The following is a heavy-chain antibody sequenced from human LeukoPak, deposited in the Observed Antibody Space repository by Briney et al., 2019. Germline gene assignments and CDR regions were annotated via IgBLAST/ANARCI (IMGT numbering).Heavy chain of an antibody. CDR2: MNPNSDNT. CDR1: GYTFTSYG. J-gene: IGHJ5*02. V-gene: IGHV1-18*01. CDR3: ARDRYYYDSSGYYQVGRNWFDP. Sequence: ASVKVSCKASGYTFTSYGISWVRQATGQGLEWMGWMNPNSDNTGYAQKLQGRVTMTTDTSTSTAYMELRSLRSDDTAVYYCARDRYYYDSSGYYQVGRNWFDPWGQGTLVTVSS. D-gene: IGHD3-22*01.